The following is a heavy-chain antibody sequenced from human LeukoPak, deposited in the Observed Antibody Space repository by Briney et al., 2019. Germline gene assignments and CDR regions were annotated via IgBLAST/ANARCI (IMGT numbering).Heavy chain of an antibody. CDR3: ARGSSVVALD. J-gene: IGHJ4*02. D-gene: IGHD2-15*01. CDR2: ISSSGSTI. CDR1: GFTFSSYE. V-gene: IGHV3-48*03. Sequence: GGSLRLSCAASGFTFSSYEMNWVRQAPGKGLEWVSYISSSGSTIYYADSVKGRFTISRDNAKSSLYLQMNSLRAEDTAVYYCARGSSVVALDWGQGTLVTVSS.